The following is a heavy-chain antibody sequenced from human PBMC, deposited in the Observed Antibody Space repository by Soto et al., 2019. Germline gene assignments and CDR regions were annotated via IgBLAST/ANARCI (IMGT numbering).Heavy chain of an antibody. V-gene: IGHV4-4*02. CDR1: GGSISDNNW. J-gene: IGHJ4*02. CDR2: IYHRGTT. Sequence: QAQLQESGPGLVKPSGTLSLTCAVSGGSISDNNWWSWVRQPPGKGLEWIGEIYHRGTTNYRPSLRSRVTISMDKSKNQISLTLDSVTAADSAAYYCARHIGVTGTRGFDYWGQGILVTVSP. CDR3: ARHIGVTGTRGFDY. D-gene: IGHD6-19*01.